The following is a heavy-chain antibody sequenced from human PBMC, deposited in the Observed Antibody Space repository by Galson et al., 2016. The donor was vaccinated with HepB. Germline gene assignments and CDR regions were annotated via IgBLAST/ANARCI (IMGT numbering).Heavy chain of an antibody. V-gene: IGHV1-69*13. J-gene: IGHJ5*02. D-gene: IGHD3-3*01. CDR2: IIPIFGAA. CDR3: ARDNYTPLAPGPPDNWFDP. Sequence: SVKVSCKASGGTVTSYAVSWVRQAPGQGLEWMGGIIPIFGAANYAQRFQGRVTITADESTSTVYMELSSLTSEDTAVYYCARDNYTPLAPGPPDNWFDPWGQGTLVTVSS. CDR1: GGTVTSYA.